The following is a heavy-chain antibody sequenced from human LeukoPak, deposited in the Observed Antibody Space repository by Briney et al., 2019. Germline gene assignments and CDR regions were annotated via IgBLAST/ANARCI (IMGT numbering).Heavy chain of an antibody. CDR1: RGSISSSGYY. D-gene: IGHD3-10*01. CDR3: ARHFSSPAMLRGVFDY. J-gene: IGHJ4*02. CDR2: IFYSGST. Sequence: SQTLSLTCSVSRGSISSSGYYWGWIRQPAGKGLEWIGSIFYSGSTYYNRSLKSRATMSVDASNNHFSLRLDSVTAADTAIYYCARHFSSPAMLRGVFDYWGQGTLVTVSS. V-gene: IGHV4-39*01.